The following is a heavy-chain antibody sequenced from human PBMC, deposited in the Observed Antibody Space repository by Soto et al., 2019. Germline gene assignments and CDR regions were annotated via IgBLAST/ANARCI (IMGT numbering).Heavy chain of an antibody. CDR2: FGGTGGYT. D-gene: IGHD4-17*01. CDR3: ARGRRALITYGPFDP. CDR1: GXTLSSYA. Sequence: LRLSGAASGXTLSSYAMSWVRQAPGKGLEWVSTFGGTGGYTYYADSVKGRFTISRDDSKNTLFLHMNSLRAADTAVYYCARGRRALITYGPFDPWGQGTLVTVSS. J-gene: IGHJ5*02. V-gene: IGHV3-23*01.